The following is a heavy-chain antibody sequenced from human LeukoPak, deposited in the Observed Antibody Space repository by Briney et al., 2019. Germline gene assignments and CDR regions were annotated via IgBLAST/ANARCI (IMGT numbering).Heavy chain of an antibody. D-gene: IGHD3-10*01. CDR3: ARDVTMFRGVIIPDAFDI. V-gene: IGHV1-2*02. Sequence: ASVKVSCKASGYTFTGYYMHWVRQAPGQGLEWMGWINPNSGGTNYAQKFQGRVTMTRDTSISTAYMELSRLRSDDTAVYYCARDVTMFRGVIIPDAFDIWGQGTMVTVSS. CDR1: GYTFTGYY. CDR2: INPNSGGT. J-gene: IGHJ3*02.